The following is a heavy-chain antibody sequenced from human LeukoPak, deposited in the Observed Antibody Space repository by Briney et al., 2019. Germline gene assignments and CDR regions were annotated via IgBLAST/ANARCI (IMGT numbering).Heavy chain of an antibody. CDR1: GYTFTSYG. J-gene: IGHJ4*02. Sequence: GASVKVSCKPSGYTFTSYGISWVRQAPGQGLEWMGWISAYNGNTNYAQKLQGRVTMTTDTSTSTAYMELRSLRSDDTAVYYCARDAWASYDDSSGYYPNYWGQGTLVTVSS. D-gene: IGHD3-22*01. V-gene: IGHV1-18*01. CDR3: ARDAWASYDDSSGYYPNY. CDR2: ISAYNGNT.